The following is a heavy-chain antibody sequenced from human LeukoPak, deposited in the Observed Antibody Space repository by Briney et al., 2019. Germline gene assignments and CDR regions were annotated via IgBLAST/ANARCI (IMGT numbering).Heavy chain of an antibody. CDR2: ISGSSSYI. CDR1: GFTFSSYS. CDR3: WGGNDYSNTIDY. J-gene: IGHJ4*02. Sequence: PGGSLRLSCAASGFTFSSYSMNWVRQAPGKGLEWVSSISGSSSYIYYADSVKGRFTISRDNAKNSLYLQMNSLRAEDTAVYYCWGGNDYSNTIDYWGQGTLVTVSS. D-gene: IGHD4-11*01. V-gene: IGHV3-21*01.